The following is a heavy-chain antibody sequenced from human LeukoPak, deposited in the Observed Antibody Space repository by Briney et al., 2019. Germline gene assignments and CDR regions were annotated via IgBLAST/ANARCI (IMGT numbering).Heavy chain of an antibody. Sequence: ASVKVSCKASGYTFTGYYMHWVRQAPGQGLEWMGWFSPNSGGTNYAQKFQGWVTMTRDTSISTAYMELSRLRSDDTAVYYCARDRVAAAGNDLDYWGQGTLVTVSS. CDR2: FSPNSGGT. CDR3: ARDRVAAAGNDLDY. J-gene: IGHJ4*02. V-gene: IGHV1-2*04. D-gene: IGHD6-13*01. CDR1: GYTFTGYY.